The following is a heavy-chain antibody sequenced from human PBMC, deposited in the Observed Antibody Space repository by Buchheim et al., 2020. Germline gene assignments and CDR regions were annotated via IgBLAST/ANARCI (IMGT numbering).Heavy chain of an antibody. J-gene: IGHJ4*02. D-gene: IGHD5-18*01. CDR2: ISYDGSNK. V-gene: IGHV3-30*03. CDR1: GFTFSSYG. Sequence: QVQLVESGGGVVQPGRSLRLSCAASGFTFSSYGMHWVRQAPGKGLEWVAVISYDGSNKYYADSVKGRFTISRDNSKNTLYLQMNSLRAEDTAVYYCARKDTAMVDFDYWGQGTL. CDR3: ARKDTAMVDFDY.